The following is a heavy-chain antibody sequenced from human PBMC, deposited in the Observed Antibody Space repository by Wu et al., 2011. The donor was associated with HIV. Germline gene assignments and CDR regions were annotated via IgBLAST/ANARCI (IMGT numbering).Heavy chain of an antibody. D-gene: IGHD6-13*01. Sequence: QVQLEQSGAEMKKPGASMKVSWQGFRTHLIELSMHWVRQTPGKGLEWMGGFPPEYGESIYAQKFQGRVTMTEDTSTDTAYMELSSLRSEDTAVYYCARDRPGEIAADWGQGTLVTVSS. CDR3: ARDRPGEIAAD. CDR1: THLIELS. CDR2: FPPEYGES. J-gene: IGHJ4*02. V-gene: IGHV1-24*01.